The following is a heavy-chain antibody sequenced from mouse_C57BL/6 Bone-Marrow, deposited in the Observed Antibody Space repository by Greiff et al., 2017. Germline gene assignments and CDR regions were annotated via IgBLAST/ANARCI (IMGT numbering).Heavy chain of an antibody. CDR2: SRNKANDYTT. J-gene: IGHJ1*03. CDR1: GFTFSDFY. Sequence: EVQLVESGGGLVQSGRSLRLSCATSGFTFSDFYMEWVRQAPGKGLEWIAASRNKANDYTTEYSASVKGRFIVSRDTSQSILYLQMNALRAEDTAIYYCARDACDWYFDVWGTGTTVTVSS. CDR3: ARDACDWYFDV. V-gene: IGHV7-1*01.